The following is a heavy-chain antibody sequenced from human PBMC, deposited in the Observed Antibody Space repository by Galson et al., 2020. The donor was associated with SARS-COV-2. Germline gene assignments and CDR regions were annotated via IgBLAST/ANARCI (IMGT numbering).Heavy chain of an antibody. V-gene: IGHV1-18*01. J-gene: IGHJ6*03. D-gene: IGHD3-10*01. CDR1: GYTFTSYG. CDR2: ISAYNGNT. Sequence: ASVKVSCKASGYTFTSYGISWVRQAPGQGLEWMGWISAYNGNTNYAQTLQGRVTMTTDTSTSTAYMELRSLRSDDTAVYYCARGWLRGGYYYYMDVWGKGTTVTVSS. CDR3: ARGWLRGGYYYYMDV.